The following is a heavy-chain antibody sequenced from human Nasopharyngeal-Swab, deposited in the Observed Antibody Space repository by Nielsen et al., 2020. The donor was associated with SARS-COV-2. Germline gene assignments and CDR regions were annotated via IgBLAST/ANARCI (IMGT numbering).Heavy chain of an antibody. V-gene: IGHV4-61*02. J-gene: IGHJ4*02. CDR2: IYTSGST. D-gene: IGHD3-22*01. CDR3: ARVYYDSSGYRED. Sequence: SETLSLTCTVSGGSISSGSYYWSWIRQPAGKGLEWIGRIYTSGSTSYNPSLKSRVTISVDTSKNQFSLKLSSVTAADTAVYYCARVYYDSSGYREDWGQGTLVTVSS. CDR1: GGSISSGSYY.